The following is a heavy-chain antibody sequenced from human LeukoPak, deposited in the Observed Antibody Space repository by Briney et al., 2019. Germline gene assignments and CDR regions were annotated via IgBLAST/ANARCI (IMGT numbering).Heavy chain of an antibody. D-gene: IGHD3-10*01. CDR2: IKQDGTEK. V-gene: IGHV3-7*01. J-gene: IGHJ4*02. Sequence: QSGGSLRLSCEASGFTFTTYWLGWVRQPPGKGLEWVANIKQDGTEKYYVDSVKGRFTISRDNAKNSLYLQMNTLRVEDTAIYYCVRVALYYYDSESYYFFEHWGQGTPVTASS. CDR1: GFTFTTYW. CDR3: VRVALYYYDSESYYFFEH.